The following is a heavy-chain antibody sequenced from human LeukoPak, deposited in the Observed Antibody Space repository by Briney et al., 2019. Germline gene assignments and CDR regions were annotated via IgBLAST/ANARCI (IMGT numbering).Heavy chain of an antibody. D-gene: IGHD2-2*01. J-gene: IGHJ4*02. CDR1: GFTFSSYG. Sequence: GGSLSLSCAASGFTFSSYGMHWVRQAPGKGLEWVAVIWYDGSNKYYADSVKGRFTISRDNSKNTLYLQMNCLRAEDTAVYYCARDSGGVVPAALLFWGQGTLVTVSS. CDR2: IWYDGSNK. CDR3: ARDSGGVVPAALLF. V-gene: IGHV3-33*01.